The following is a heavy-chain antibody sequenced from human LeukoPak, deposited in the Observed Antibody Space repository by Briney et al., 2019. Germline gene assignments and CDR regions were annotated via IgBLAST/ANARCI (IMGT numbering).Heavy chain of an antibody. V-gene: IGHV1-18*01. CDR2: ISTYNIHT. D-gene: IGHD4-23*01. CDR1: GYTFTSFG. CDR3: ARADDYGGNPGAFDI. Sequence: GASVKVSCKTSGYTFTSFGVNWVRQAPGRGLEWIGWISTYNIHTNYAQNLQGRVTMTTDTSTSTAYMELRSLTSDDTALYYCARADDYGGNPGAFDIWGQGTMVTVSS. J-gene: IGHJ3*02.